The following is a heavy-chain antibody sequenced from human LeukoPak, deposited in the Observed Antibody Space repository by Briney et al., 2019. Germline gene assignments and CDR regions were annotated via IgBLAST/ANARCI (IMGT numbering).Heavy chain of an antibody. V-gene: IGHV1-69*04. J-gene: IGHJ4*02. D-gene: IGHD6-13*01. CDR2: IIPILGIA. CDR3: ARAETYSSSWRDY. Sequence: GASVKVSCKASGGTFSSYAISWVRQAPGQGLEWMGRIIPILGIANYAQKFQGRVTITADKSTSTAYMELSSLRSEDTAVYYCARAETYSSSWRDYWGQGTLVTVSS. CDR1: GGTFSSYA.